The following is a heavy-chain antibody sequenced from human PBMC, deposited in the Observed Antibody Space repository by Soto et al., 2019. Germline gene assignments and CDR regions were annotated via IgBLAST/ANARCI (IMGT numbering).Heavy chain of an antibody. J-gene: IGHJ4*02. V-gene: IGHV4-4*02. D-gene: IGHD3-16*01. CDR1: GGSISSTTG. CDR2: IYHTGST. Sequence: SETLSLTCSVSGGSISSTTGWGWVGQSPGKGLEMILEIYHTGSTNYAVSLESRVSISLNKSKNLFSLDLTSVTAADTAIYFCARDQGGVSGRFDSWGQGTLVTVSS. CDR3: ARDQGGVSGRFDS.